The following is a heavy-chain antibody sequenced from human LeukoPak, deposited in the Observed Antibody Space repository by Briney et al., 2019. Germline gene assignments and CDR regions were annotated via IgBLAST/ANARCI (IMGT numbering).Heavy chain of an antibody. CDR2: MNPNSGNT. D-gene: IGHD2-15*01. CDR1: GYTFTSYD. Sequence: ASVKVSCKASGYTFTSYDINWVRQAPGQGLEWMGWMNPNSGNTGYAQKFQGRVTITRNTSISTAYVELSSLRSEDTAVYYCARGSFVASEDTYVDYWGQGTLVTVSS. V-gene: IGHV1-8*03. J-gene: IGHJ4*02. CDR3: ARGSFVASEDTYVDY.